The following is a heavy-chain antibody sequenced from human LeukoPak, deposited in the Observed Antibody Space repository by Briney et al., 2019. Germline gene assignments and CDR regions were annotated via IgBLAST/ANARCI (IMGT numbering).Heavy chain of an antibody. CDR1: GFTFSYYS. CDR3: ASGSGH. V-gene: IGHV3-48*02. Sequence: PGGSLRLSCAASGFTFSYYSMHWVRQAPGKGLEWVSHISSSGSAKYYADSVKGRFTISRDNAKNSLYLQMNSLRDEDTAVFYCASGSGHWGQGTLVTVSS. D-gene: IGHD2-2*03. J-gene: IGHJ4*02. CDR2: ISSSGSAK.